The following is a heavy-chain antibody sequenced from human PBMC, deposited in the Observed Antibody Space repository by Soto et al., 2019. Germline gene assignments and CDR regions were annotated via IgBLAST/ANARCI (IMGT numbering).Heavy chain of an antibody. V-gene: IGHV4-4*02. J-gene: IGHJ4*02. Sequence: QVQLQESGPGLVKPSGTLSLTCTVSGDSMSRSNWWNWVRQPPGKGLEWIGEAHHSGRTNYNPSLKSRVTISVDRSQNHFSLQMTSVTAADTAVYYCARSEATALDYWGQGTLVTVSS. CDR1: GDSMSRSNW. CDR3: ARSEATALDY. CDR2: AHHSGRT.